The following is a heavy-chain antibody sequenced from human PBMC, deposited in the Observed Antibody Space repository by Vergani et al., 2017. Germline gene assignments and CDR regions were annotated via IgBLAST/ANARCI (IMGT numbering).Heavy chain of an antibody. J-gene: IGHJ4*02. CDR3: VKEFVGYCSGGSCPFDY. Sequence: EVQLVESGGGLVQPGGSLRLSCAASGFTFSSYWMHWVRHAPGKGLVWVSRINSDGSSTSYADSVKGRFTISRDNAKNTLYLQMNSLRAEDTAVYYCVKEFVGYCSGGSCPFDYWGQGTLVTVSS. CDR1: GFTFSSYW. D-gene: IGHD2-15*01. V-gene: IGHV3-74*01. CDR2: INSDGSST.